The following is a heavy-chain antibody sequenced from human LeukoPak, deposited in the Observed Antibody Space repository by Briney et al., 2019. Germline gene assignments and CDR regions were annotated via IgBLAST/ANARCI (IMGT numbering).Heavy chain of an antibody. CDR3: AREARWELTSYYYYYYMDV. Sequence: ASVKVSCEAFGYTFTGYYMHWVRQAPGQGLEWMGGIIPIFGTANYAQKFQGRVTITADKSTSTAYMELSSLRSEDTAVYYCAREARWELTSYYYYYYMDVWGKGTTVTVSS. J-gene: IGHJ6*03. CDR1: GYTFTGYY. D-gene: IGHD1-26*01. V-gene: IGHV1-69*06. CDR2: IIPIFGTA.